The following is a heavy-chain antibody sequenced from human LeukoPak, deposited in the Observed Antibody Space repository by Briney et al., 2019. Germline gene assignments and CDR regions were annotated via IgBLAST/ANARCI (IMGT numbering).Heavy chain of an antibody. CDR3: ARDRWGYSYGGD. CDR2: IKEDGSQK. J-gene: IGHJ4*02. V-gene: IGHV3-7*01. Sequence: PGGSLRLSCAASGFTFSSYWMSWVRQAPGKGLEWVANIKEDGSQKYYVDSVEGRFTISRDNAKNSLYLQMNSLRAEDAAVYYCARDRWGYSYGGDWGQGTLVTVSS. D-gene: IGHD5-18*01. CDR1: GFTFSSYW.